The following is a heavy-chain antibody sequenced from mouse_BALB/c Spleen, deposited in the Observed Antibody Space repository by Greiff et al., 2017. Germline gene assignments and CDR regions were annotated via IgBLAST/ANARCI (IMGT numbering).Heavy chain of an antibody. J-gene: IGHJ3*01. CDR1: GFTFSSFG. CDR2: ISSGSSTI. D-gene: IGHD2-4*01. V-gene: IGHV5-17*02. CDR3: ATYDYDGIAY. Sequence: EVQLVESGGGLVQPGGSRKLSCAASGFTFSSFGMHWVRQAPEKGLEWVAYISSGSSTIYYADTVKGRFTISRDNPKNTLFLQMTSLRSEDTAMYYCATYDYDGIAYWGQGTLVTVSA.